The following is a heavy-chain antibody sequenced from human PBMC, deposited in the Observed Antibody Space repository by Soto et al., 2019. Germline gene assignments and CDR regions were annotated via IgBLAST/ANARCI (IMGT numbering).Heavy chain of an antibody. CDR3: ARDRIMYSNFPETFDS. CDR1: GFPFGAYS. D-gene: IGHD2-8*01. V-gene: IGHV3-48*02. CDR2: ISSSGSTI. Sequence: GGSLRLSCAASGFPFGAYSMNWVRQAPGKGLEWISYISSSGSTIYYADSVKGRFTISRDRAKTSLYLHMSSLRDEDTAVYYCARDRIMYSNFPETFDSWGQGTLVTVSS. J-gene: IGHJ4*02.